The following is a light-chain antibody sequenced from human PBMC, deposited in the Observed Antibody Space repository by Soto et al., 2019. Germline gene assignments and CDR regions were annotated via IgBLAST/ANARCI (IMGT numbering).Light chain of an antibody. CDR1: QNINIW. V-gene: IGKV1-5*01. J-gene: IGKJ1*01. Sequence: DIQMTQSPSTLSASVGDRVTITCRASQNINIWLAWYQQKPGKAHKLLIFDASSLESGVPSRFSGSGSGTEFTLTIRSLQPDDFATYYCKHYNSYSEAFGQGTKVDIK. CDR2: DAS. CDR3: KHYNSYSEA.